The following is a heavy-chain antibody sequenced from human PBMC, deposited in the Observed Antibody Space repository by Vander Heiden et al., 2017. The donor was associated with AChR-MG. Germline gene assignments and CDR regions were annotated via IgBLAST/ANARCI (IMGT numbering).Heavy chain of an antibody. CDR2: ISNSGGTI. J-gene: IGHJ4*02. V-gene: IGHV3-48*03. CDR1: GFTFSSYE. CDR3: ATHDFWSGSPSAY. D-gene: IGHD3-3*01. Sequence: EVQLVESGGGLVQPGGSLRLSCAASGFTFSSYEMNWVRQAPGKGLEWVSYISNSGGTIYYSDSLKGRFTISRDNAKNSLYLQMDSLRDDDTAVYYCATHDFWSGSPSAYWGQGTLVTVSS.